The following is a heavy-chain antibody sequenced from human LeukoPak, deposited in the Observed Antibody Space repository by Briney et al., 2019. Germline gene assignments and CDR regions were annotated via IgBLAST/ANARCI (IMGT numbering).Heavy chain of an antibody. Sequence: ASVKVSCKASGYIFTAYYMYWVRQAPGQGLEWMGWINLNSGGTNYARKFQGRVTMTRDTSISTAYMELSRLRSDDTAVYYCARESGSYFRAADYWAREPWSPSPQ. D-gene: IGHD1-26*01. CDR2: INLNSGGT. J-gene: IGHJ4*02. CDR1: GYIFTAYY. CDR3: ARESGSYFRAADY. V-gene: IGHV1-2*02.